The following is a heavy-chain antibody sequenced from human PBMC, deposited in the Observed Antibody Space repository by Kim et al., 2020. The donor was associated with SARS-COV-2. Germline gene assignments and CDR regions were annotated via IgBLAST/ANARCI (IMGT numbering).Heavy chain of an antibody. CDR1: GGSISSSSYY. CDR3: ARHFEFSGYYLGENYFDY. V-gene: IGHV4-39*01. J-gene: IGHJ4*02. CDR2: IYYSGST. Sequence: SETLSLTCTVSGGSISSSSYYWGWIRQPPGKGLEWIGSIYYSGSTYYNPSLKSRVTISVDTSKNQFSLTLSSVTAADTAVYYCARHFEFSGYYLGENYFDYWGQGTLVTVSS. D-gene: IGHD3-22*01.